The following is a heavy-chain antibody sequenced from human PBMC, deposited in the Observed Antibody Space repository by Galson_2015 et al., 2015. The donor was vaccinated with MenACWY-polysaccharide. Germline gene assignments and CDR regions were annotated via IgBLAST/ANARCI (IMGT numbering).Heavy chain of an antibody. CDR3: ARGHYGLDV. CDR1: GFSLGGWY. V-gene: IGHV3-11*01. CDR2: ISKSGDSI. Sequence: SLRLSCAASGFSLGGWYMSWVRQAPGKGLEWVSSISKSGDSIYYGDSVKGRFAISRDNAKNSLYLQLNSLEVEDTAIYYCARGHYGLDVWGQGTTVTVSS. J-gene: IGHJ6*02.